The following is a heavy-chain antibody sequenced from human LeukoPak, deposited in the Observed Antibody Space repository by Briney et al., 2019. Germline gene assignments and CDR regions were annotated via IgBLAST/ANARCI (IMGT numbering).Heavy chain of an antibody. D-gene: IGHD6-13*01. CDR3: ARLAAAGQYYYYGMDV. Sequence: GGPLRLSCAASGFTFSSYSMNWVRQAPGKGLEWVSSISSSSSYIYYADSVKGRFTISRDNAKNSLYLQMNSLRAEDTAVYYCARLAAAGQYYYYGMDVWGQGTTVTVSS. CDR1: GFTFSSYS. CDR2: ISSSSSYI. V-gene: IGHV3-21*01. J-gene: IGHJ6*02.